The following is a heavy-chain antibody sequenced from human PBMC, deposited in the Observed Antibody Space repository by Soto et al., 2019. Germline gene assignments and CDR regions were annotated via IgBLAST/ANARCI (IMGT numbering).Heavy chain of an antibody. D-gene: IGHD3-22*01. CDR3: TTDHPYYYDGSCYDH. V-gene: IGHV3-49*03. CDR1: GFNFGDYA. Sequence: GGSLRLSCTTSGFNFGDYAMIWFRQASGKGLERVGHIRSKAYGGTAEYAASVKGRFFISRDDSKNIAYLQMNSLETEDTAVYYCTTDHPYYYDGSCYDHWGQGKLVTVSS. CDR2: IRSKAYGGTA. J-gene: IGHJ4*02.